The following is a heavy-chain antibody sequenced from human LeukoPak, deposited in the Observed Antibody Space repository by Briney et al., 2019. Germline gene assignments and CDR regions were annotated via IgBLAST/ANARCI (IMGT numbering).Heavy chain of an antibody. Sequence: SETLSLTCTVSGGSISSSSYYWGWIRQPPGKGLEWIGSIYYSGSTYYNPSLKSRVTISVDTSKNQFSLKLSSVTAADTAVYYCAREVKWELPNTIPRWGQGTLVTVSS. CDR2: IYYSGST. V-gene: IGHV4-39*07. J-gene: IGHJ4*02. CDR3: AREVKWELPNTIPR. D-gene: IGHD1-26*01. CDR1: GGSISSSSYY.